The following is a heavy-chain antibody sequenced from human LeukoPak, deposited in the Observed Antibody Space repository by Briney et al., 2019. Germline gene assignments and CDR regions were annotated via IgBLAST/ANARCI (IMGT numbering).Heavy chain of an antibody. Sequence: SVKVSCKASGGTFSSYAISWVRQAPGQGLEWMGGIIPIFGTANYAQKFQGRVTITTDESTSTAYMELSSLRSEDTAVYYCGASGTVRADDAFDIWGQGTMVTVSS. CDR1: GGTFSSYA. D-gene: IGHD1-26*01. J-gene: IGHJ3*02. CDR2: IIPIFGTA. CDR3: GASGTVRADDAFDI. V-gene: IGHV1-69*05.